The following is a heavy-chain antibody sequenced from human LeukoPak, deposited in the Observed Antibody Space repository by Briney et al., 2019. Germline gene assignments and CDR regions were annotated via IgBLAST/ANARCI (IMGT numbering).Heavy chain of an antibody. CDR1: GFTFSGSA. J-gene: IGHJ4*02. Sequence: GGSLKLSCAASGFTFSGSAMHWVRQASGKGLEWVGRIRSKANSYATAYAASVKGRFTISRDDSKNTAYLQMNSLKTEDTAVHYCSTGSWLDYWGQGTLVTVSS. CDR3: STGSWLDY. D-gene: IGHD6-13*01. CDR2: IRSKANSYAT. V-gene: IGHV3-73*01.